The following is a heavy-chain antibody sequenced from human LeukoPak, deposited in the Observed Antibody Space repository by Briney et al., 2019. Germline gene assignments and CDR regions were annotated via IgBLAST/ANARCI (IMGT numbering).Heavy chain of an antibody. J-gene: IGHJ4*02. V-gene: IGHV3-30*02. CDR2: IRNDGKNK. D-gene: IGHD5-18*01. CDR1: GFTFSIYG. Sequence: GGSLRLSCAASGFTFSIYGMHWVRQAPGKGLEWVAFIRNDGKNKYYGDSVKGRITISRDNAKNSLYLQMNSLRAEDTAVYYCARDGIQLWPPGFDYWGQGTLVTVSS. CDR3: ARDGIQLWPPGFDY.